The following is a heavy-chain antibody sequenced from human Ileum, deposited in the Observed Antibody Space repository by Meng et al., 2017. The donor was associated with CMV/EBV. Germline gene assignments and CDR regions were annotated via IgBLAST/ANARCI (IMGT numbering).Heavy chain of an antibody. CDR1: GFTFSSYT. Sequence: GESLKISCAASGFTFSSYTMNWVRQVPGKGLVWVSRINTDGSGTDYADSVKGRFTISRDNAKNTLYLQMNSLRAEDTAVYYCASFYYGSGRGIIPWGQGTLVTVSS. V-gene: IGHV3-74*01. CDR2: INTDGSGT. CDR3: ASFYYGSGRGIIP. D-gene: IGHD3-10*01. J-gene: IGHJ5*02.